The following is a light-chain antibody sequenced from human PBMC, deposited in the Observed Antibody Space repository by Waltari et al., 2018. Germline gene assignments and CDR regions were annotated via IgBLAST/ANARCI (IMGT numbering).Light chain of an antibody. Sequence: ETVVTQSPATLSVSPGERATLSCRTSQTIGRRLAWYQQRPGQAPRLVIYGASIRATGIPARFSGSGSETEFALTISGLLPEDSAVYYCQQYNNWPPGTFGQGTKVEI. CDR2: GAS. J-gene: IGKJ1*01. V-gene: IGKV3-15*01. CDR1: QTIGRR. CDR3: QQYNNWPPGT.